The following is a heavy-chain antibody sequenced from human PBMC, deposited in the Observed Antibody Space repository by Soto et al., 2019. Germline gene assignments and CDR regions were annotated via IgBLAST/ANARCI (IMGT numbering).Heavy chain of an antibody. V-gene: IGHV1-2*04. CDR3: ARGDSTDCSNGVCSFFYNHDMDV. Sequence: WASVKVSCKASGYSFTDYHIHWVRQAPGQGLEWLGRINPKSGGTSTAQKFQGWVTMTTDTSIGTASMELTRLTSDDTAIYYCARGDSTDCSNGVCSFFYNHDMDVWGQGTTVTVSS. J-gene: IGHJ6*02. CDR2: INPKSGGT. CDR1: GYSFTDYH. D-gene: IGHD2-8*01.